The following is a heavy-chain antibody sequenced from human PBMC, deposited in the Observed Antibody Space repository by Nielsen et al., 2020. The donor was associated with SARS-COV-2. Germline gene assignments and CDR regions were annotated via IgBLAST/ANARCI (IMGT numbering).Heavy chain of an antibody. Sequence: SETLSLTCAVSGGSISSNNWWSWVRQPPGKGLEWIGEIYHRGSTNYSPSLKTRVTISVDKSKNQFSLELRSVTAADTAVYYCARGQAWYSSSWYPYNWFDPWGQGSLVTVSS. J-gene: IGHJ5*02. CDR1: GGSISSNNW. V-gene: IGHV4-4*02. CDR2: IYHRGST. D-gene: IGHD6-13*01. CDR3: ARGQAWYSSSWYPYNWFDP.